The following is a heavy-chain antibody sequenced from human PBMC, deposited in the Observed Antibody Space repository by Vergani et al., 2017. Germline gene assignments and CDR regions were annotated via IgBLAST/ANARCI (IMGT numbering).Heavy chain of an antibody. Sequence: QVQLQESGPGLVKPSQTLSLTCTVSGGSISSGGYYWSWIRQHPGKGLEWIGYIYYSGSTYYNPSLKSRVTISVDTSKNQFSLKLSSVTAADTAVYYCARVSGISNSSYDYYYGMDVWGQGTTVTVSS. V-gene: IGHV4-31*03. CDR2: IYYSGST. D-gene: IGHD4-11*01. CDR1: GGSISSGGYY. CDR3: ARVSGISNSSYDYYYGMDV. J-gene: IGHJ6*02.